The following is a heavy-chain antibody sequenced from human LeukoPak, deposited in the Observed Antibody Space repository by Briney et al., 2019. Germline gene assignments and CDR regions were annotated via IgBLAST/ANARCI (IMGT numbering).Heavy chain of an antibody. Sequence: GSLRLSCAASGLTFSNYWMHWVRQAPGKGLVWVSRINMDVSSTNYADSVKGRFTISRDNAKSTLYLQLNSLRAEDTAVYYCAREGLGFDYWGQGTLVTVSS. D-gene: IGHD3-16*01. V-gene: IGHV3-74*01. CDR2: INMDVSST. CDR1: GLTFSNYW. CDR3: AREGLGFDY. J-gene: IGHJ4*02.